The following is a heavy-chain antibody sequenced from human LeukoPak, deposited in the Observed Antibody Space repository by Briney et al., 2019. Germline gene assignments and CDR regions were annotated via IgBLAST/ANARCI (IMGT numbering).Heavy chain of an antibody. CDR3: ARESWFDP. Sequence: GGSLRLSCSVSGFTFSVYAMHWVRQAPGKGLECVSLISNNGGRTYYADSVKGRFTISRDNAKNSLYLQMNSLRDEDTAVYYCARESWFDPWGQGTLVTVSS. V-gene: IGHV3-64*04. J-gene: IGHJ5*02. CDR2: ISNNGGRT. CDR1: GFTFSVYA.